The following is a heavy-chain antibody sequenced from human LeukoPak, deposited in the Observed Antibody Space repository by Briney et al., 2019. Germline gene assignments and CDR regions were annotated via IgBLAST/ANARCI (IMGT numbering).Heavy chain of an antibody. D-gene: IGHD3-16*01. CDR1: GFTFSSYA. V-gene: IGHV3-30*02. J-gene: IGHJ3*02. Sequence: PGGSLRLSCAASGFTFSSYAMHWVRQAPGKGLEWVAVIWYGGSNKYYADSVKGRFTISRDNSKNTLYLQMNSLRAEDTAVYYCAKAGGGGFDAFDIWGQGTMVTVSS. CDR3: AKAGGGGFDAFDI. CDR2: IWYGGSNK.